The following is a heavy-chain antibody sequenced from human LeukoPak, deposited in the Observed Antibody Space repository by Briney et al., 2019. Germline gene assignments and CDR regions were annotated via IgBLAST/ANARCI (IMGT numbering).Heavy chain of an antibody. Sequence: PSETLSLTCAVYGGSFSGYYWSWIRQPPGKGLEWIGEINHSGSTNYNPSLKSRVTISVDTSKNQFSLKLSSVTAADTAVYYCARGKNYYGWKLSYGMDVWGRGTTVTVSS. CDR2: INHSGST. CDR3: ARGKNYYGWKLSYGMDV. V-gene: IGHV4-34*01. J-gene: IGHJ6*02. D-gene: IGHD3-10*01. CDR1: GGSFSGYY.